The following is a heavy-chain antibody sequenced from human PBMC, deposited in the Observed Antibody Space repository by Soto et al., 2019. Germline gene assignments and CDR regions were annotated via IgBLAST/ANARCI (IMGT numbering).Heavy chain of an antibody. V-gene: IGHV3-23*01. CDR2: ISGSGGST. CDR1: GFTFSSYA. Sequence: GGSLRLSCAASGFTFSSYAMSWVRQAPGKGLEWVSAISGSGGSTYYADSVKGRFTISRDNSKNTLYLQMNSLRAEDTAVYYSAKTERRVFSSGWYYFDYWGQGTLVTVSS. D-gene: IGHD6-19*01. J-gene: IGHJ4*02. CDR3: AKTERRVFSSGWYYFDY.